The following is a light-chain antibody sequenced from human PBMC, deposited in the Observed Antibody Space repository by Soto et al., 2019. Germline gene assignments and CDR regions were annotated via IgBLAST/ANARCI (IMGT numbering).Light chain of an antibody. J-gene: IGKJ5*01. V-gene: IGKV3-11*01. CDR2: ADP. CDR3: QQRYNWPIT. CDR1: QSVSGY. Sequence: EIVLTQPPATLSLSPGETATLFCRASQSVSGYIGWYQQKPGQAPRLLIYADPNRATGIPARFSGSGSGTDFTLTISSLEPEDFSVYYCQQRYNWPITFGQGTRLEIK.